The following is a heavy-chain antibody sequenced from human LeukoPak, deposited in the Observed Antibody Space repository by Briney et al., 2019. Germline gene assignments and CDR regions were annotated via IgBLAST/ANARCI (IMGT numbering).Heavy chain of an antibody. CDR3: ARGGEGYNMRGPPH. Sequence: PGGSLRLSCAASGFTFNAYYMIWIRQAPGKGLEWISYISGTGSSIYYADSVKGRFTISRDNAKKSLSLQMNSLRAEDTAVYYYARGGEGYNMRGPPHWGQGTLVTVFS. CDR2: ISGTGSSI. CDR1: GFTFNAYY. J-gene: IGHJ1*01. V-gene: IGHV3-11*04. D-gene: IGHD5-24*01.